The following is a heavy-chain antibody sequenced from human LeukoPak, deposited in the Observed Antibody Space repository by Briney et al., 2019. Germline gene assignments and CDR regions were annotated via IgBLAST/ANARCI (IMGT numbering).Heavy chain of an antibody. V-gene: IGHV3-48*03. D-gene: IGHD3-10*01. CDR3: AGSRYPEPQDLNY. CDR1: GFDFNIYE. J-gene: IGHJ4*02. Sequence: GVSLRLSCAASGFDFNIYEMNWVRQAPGKGLEWVSYADSVKGRFTISSDNLKSSLFLQMSRLRAEDTAVYYCAGSRYPEPQDLNYWGQGTLVIVS.